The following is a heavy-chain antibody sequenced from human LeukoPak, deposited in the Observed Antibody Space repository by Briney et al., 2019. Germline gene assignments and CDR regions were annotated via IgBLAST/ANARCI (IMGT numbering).Heavy chain of an antibody. V-gene: IGHV4-59*12. J-gene: IGHJ4*02. CDR2: IYYSGST. Sequence: RPSETLSLTCTVSGGSIRSYYWSWIRQPPGKGLEWIGYIYYSGSTYYNPSLKSRVTISVDTSKNQFSLKLSSVTAADTAVYYCARDYQGGYGDKTVDYWGQGTLVTVSS. D-gene: IGHD5-18*01. CDR3: ARDYQGGYGDKTVDY. CDR1: GGSIRSYY.